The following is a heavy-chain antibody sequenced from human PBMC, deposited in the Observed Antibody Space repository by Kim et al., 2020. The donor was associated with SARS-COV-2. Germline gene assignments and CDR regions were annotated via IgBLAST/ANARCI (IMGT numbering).Heavy chain of an antibody. D-gene: IGHD3-10*01. Sequence: GGSLRLSCAASGFSFSSYGMHWVRQAPGKGLEWVAVITYDGSNKKYADSVKGRFTISRDNSKNTLYLQVNILRAEDTAVYYCAGDSSYGSGSYLNFEYWGQGTLVTVSS. V-gene: IGHV3-33*05. CDR1: GFSFSSYG. CDR2: ITYDGSNK. J-gene: IGHJ4*02. CDR3: AGDSSYGSGSYLNFEY.